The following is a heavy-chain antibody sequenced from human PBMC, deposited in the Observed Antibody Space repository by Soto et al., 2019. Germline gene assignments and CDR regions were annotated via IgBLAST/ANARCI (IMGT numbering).Heavy chain of an antibody. CDR2: IHLESRKT. Sequence: SLKRYCKAAGDKYSVYDSNWLRQAPGQGLEWMGWIHLESRKTSFAQKFQGRLTMTGDTSIDTAYMDLTSLTSEDTAVYYCAITPGWFAGMAVWGQGTTVTVSS. CDR3: AITPGWFAGMAV. D-gene: IGHD6-19*01. V-gene: IGHV1-8*01. CDR1: GDKYSVYD. J-gene: IGHJ6*02.